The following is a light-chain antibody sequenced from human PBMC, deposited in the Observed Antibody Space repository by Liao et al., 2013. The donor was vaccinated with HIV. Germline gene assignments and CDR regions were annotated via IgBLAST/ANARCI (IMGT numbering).Light chain of an antibody. CDR1: TLDDKY. J-gene: IGLJ2*01. Sequence: SYELTQPPSVSVSPGQTATITCSGDTLDDKYAFWYQQRPGQSPVLVMYEDSQRPSGIPERFSGSTSGNTATLTISGTQAMDEADYFCQAWDSSTVVFGGGTKLTVL. CDR2: EDS. CDR3: QAWDSSTVV. V-gene: IGLV3-1*01.